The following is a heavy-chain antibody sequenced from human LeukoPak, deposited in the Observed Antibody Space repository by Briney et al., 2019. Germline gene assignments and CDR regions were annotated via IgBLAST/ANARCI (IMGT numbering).Heavy chain of an antibody. CDR2: IYYSGST. J-gene: IGHJ4*02. CDR3: ASSGYDLSGLDY. D-gene: IGHD5-12*01. V-gene: IGHV4-61*01. Sequence: SETLSLTCTVSGGSVSSGSYYWSWIRQPPGKGLEWIGYIYYSGSTNYNPSLKSRVTISVDTSKNQFSLKLSSVTAADTAVYYCASSGYDLSGLDYWGQGTLVTVSS. CDR1: GGSVSSGSYY.